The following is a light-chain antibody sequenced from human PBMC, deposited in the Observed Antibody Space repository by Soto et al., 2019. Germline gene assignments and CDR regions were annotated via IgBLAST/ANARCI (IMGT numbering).Light chain of an antibody. Sequence: DIVMTQSPATLSVSPGERATLSCRASQSVNNNLAWYQQTPGQAPRLLIYGASTRATGIPARFSGSGSGTEFTLTISSLQSEDFAVYYCQQYNNWPKTFGQGTRLEMK. CDR1: QSVNNN. J-gene: IGKJ5*01. V-gene: IGKV3-15*01. CDR2: GAS. CDR3: QQYNNWPKT.